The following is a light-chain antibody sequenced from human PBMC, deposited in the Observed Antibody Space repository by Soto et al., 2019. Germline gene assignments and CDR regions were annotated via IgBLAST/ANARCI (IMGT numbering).Light chain of an antibody. CDR1: SSDVGSYNL. CDR3: RSYAGSSTFPYV. CDR2: EVS. J-gene: IGLJ1*01. V-gene: IGLV2-23*02. Sequence: QSVLTQPASVSGSPGQSITISCTGTSSDVGSYNLVSWYQQHPGKAPKLMIYEVSKRPSGVSNRFSGSKSGNTASLTISGLQAEDEADYYCRSYAGSSTFPYVFGTVTKVTVL.